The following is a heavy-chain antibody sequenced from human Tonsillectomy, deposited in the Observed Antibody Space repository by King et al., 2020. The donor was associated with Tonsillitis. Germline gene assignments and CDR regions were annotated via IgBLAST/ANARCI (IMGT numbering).Heavy chain of an antibody. J-gene: IGHJ6*02. D-gene: IGHD6-13*01. CDR3: AGSPSSSWSLDYYYYGMDV. CDR2: IYYSGST. Sequence: VQLQESGPGLVKPSETLSLTCTVSGGSISSYYWSWIRQPPGKGLEWIGYIYYSGSTNYNPSLKSRVTISVDTSKNQFSLKLSSVTAADPAVYYCAGSPSSSWSLDYYYYGMDVWGQGTTVTVSS. CDR1: GGSISSYY. V-gene: IGHV4-59*01.